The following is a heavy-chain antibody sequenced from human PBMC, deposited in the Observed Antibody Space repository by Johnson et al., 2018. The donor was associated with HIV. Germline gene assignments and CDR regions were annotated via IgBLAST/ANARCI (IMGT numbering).Heavy chain of an antibody. CDR2: ISHDGSNK. V-gene: IGHV3-30*03. Sequence: QVQLVESGGGVVQPGRSLRVSCAASGFSFSSYGMHWVRQAPGKGLEWVAVISHDGSNKYYADSVKGRFTILRDNSKNTLYLQMSSLRTEDTAVYYCARVVGQLLWFGELLEDDAFDIWGQGTMVIVSS. CDR3: ARVVGQLLWFGELLEDDAFDI. D-gene: IGHD3-10*01. CDR1: GFSFSSYG. J-gene: IGHJ3*02.